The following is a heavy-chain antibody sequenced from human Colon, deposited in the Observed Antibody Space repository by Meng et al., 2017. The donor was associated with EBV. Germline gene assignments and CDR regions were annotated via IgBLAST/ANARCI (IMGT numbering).Heavy chain of an antibody. CDR3: VRVRGDFDY. CDR2: INSNWNT. J-gene: IGHJ4*02. Sequence: SGPGLGQPSVTLPLTCSVSGDSVSETNHFWGWVRQAPGKGLEWVGSINSNWNTYSNPSLTSRVTMSLDTSKNQFSLKLSSVTAADTAVYYCVRVRGDFDYWGQGTLVTVSS. D-gene: IGHD3-16*01. V-gene: IGHV4-39*07. CDR1: GDSVSETNHF.